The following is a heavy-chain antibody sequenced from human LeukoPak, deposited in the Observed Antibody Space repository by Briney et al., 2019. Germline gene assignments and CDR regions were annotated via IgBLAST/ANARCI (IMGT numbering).Heavy chain of an antibody. CDR1: GFTFSSYW. D-gene: IGHD5-18*01. CDR2: IKQDGSEK. J-gene: IGHJ3*02. Sequence: GGSLRLSCAASGFTFSSYWMSWVRQAPGKGLEWVANIKQDGSEKYYVDSVKGRFTISRDNAKNSLYLQMNSLRAEDTAVYYCAKTVTRTKWIQLWLDAFDIWGQGTMVTVSS. V-gene: IGHV3-7*03. CDR3: AKTVTRTKWIQLWLDAFDI.